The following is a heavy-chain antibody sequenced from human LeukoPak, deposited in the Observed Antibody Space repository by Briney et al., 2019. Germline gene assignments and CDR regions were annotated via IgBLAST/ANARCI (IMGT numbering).Heavy chain of an antibody. V-gene: IGHV1-2*02. CDR2: INPNSGGT. CDR1: GYTFTGYY. D-gene: IGHD2-2*01. CDR3: ARGPDIVVVPAARYYFDY. Sequence: GASVKVSCKASGYTFTGYYMHWVRQAPGQGLEWMGWINPNSGGTNYAQKFQGRVTMTRDTSISTAYMELSRLRSDGTAVYYCARGPDIVVVPAARYYFDYWGQGTLVTVSS. J-gene: IGHJ4*02.